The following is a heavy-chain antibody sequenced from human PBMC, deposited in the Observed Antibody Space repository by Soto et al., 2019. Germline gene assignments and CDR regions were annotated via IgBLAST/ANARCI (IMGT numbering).Heavy chain of an antibody. CDR3: ARDCSLGNRWCRWFDP. D-gene: IGHD2-8*02. CDR2: ISSSSSNI. Sequence: EVQLAESGGGLVQPGGSLRLSCAASGFTLSSYAMNWVRQAPGKRLEWVSYISSSSSNIQYAGSVKGRFTISRDNAKNSLYLQMNSLRDDDTTVYFCARDCSLGNRWCRWFDPWGQGTLVTVSS. V-gene: IGHV3-48*02. CDR1: GFTLSSYA. J-gene: IGHJ5*02.